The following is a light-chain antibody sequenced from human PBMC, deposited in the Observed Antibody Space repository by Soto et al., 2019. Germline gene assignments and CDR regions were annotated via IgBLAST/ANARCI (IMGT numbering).Light chain of an antibody. Sequence: QSVLTQPPSVSGAPGQRVTISCTGSSSNIGAGYDVHWYQQLPGTAPKLLIYGNSNRPSGVPDRSSGSKSGTSASLAITGLQAEDEADYYCQSYDSSHVVFGGGTKVTVL. CDR2: GNS. CDR1: SSNIGAGYD. V-gene: IGLV1-40*01. J-gene: IGLJ2*01. CDR3: QSYDSSHVV.